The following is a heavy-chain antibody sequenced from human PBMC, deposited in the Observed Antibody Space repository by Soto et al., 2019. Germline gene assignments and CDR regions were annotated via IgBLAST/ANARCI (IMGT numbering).Heavy chain of an antibody. V-gene: IGHV1-69*02. J-gene: IGHJ4*02. CDR2: TIPILSMS. CDR1: GDTFNSYT. D-gene: IGHD3-10*01. CDR3: ATSYGSGSPAFDY. Sequence: QVHLVQSGAELRKPGSSVRVSCKASGDTFNSYTINWVRQAPGLGLEWMGRTIPILSMSNYALKFQGRLTITADKSTSTAYMVLSSLRSEDTAIYYCATSYGSGSPAFDYWGQGALVTVSS.